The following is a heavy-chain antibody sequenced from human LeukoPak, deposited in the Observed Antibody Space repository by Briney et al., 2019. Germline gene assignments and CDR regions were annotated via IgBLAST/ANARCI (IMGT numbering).Heavy chain of an antibody. CDR2: IKQDGSEK. CDR3: ASGSSTWSTMGLYFDH. V-gene: IGHV3-7*01. Sequence: GGSLRLSCEGSGFTFSTYYMSWVRQAPGKGLEWVANIKQDGSEKFYVDSVKGRFTVSRDNAKNSVFLQMNSRRANESAVYNWASGSSTWSTMGLYFDHWGQRSLVTVSS. J-gene: IGHJ4*02. CDR1: GFTFSTYY. D-gene: IGHD6-13*01.